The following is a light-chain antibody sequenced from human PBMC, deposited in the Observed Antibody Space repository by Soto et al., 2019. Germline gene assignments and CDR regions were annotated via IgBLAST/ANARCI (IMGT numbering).Light chain of an antibody. J-gene: IGKJ5*01. CDR2: GAS. Sequence: DIQWTQSPSFLSASLGYRFTITVRASQGISSSLAWYQKQPGKVPKLLLYGASTLHSGVPSRFSGSGSRTEFTLTIADLQPDDFGTYYCQKSLTMPITFGHGTRLEI. V-gene: IGKV1-27*01. CDR1: QGISSS. CDR3: QKSLTMPIT.